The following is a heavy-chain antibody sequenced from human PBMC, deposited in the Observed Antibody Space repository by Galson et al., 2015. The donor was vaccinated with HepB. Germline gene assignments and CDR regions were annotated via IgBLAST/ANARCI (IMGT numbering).Heavy chain of an antibody. D-gene: IGHD5-24*01. Sequence: SLRLSCAASGFTFGDYAMSWVRQAPGKGLEWVGFIRSKAYGGTTEYAASVNGRFTISRDDSKSIAYLQMNSLKTEDTAVYYCTRGRRDYWGQGTLVTVSS. V-gene: IGHV3-49*04. J-gene: IGHJ4*02. CDR1: GFTFGDYA. CDR2: IRSKAYGGTT. CDR3: TRGRRDY.